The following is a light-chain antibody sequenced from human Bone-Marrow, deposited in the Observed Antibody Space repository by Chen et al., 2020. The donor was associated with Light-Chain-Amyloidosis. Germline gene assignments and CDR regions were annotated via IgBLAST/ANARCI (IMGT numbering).Light chain of an antibody. CDR1: QSVSSY. Sequence: EIVLTQTPATLSSSPGERATLSCRASQSVSSYLAWYQQTPGQAPRLLIYDASNRATGIPARFSGSVSGTDFTLTISSLEPEDFADYYCQQRSNWPPIFGQGTRLEIK. J-gene: IGKJ5*01. CDR3: QQRSNWPPI. CDR2: DAS. V-gene: IGKV3-11*01.